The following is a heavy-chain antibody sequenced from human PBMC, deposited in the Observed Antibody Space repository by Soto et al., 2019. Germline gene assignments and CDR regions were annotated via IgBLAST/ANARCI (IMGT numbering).Heavy chain of an antibody. Sequence: EVQLLESGGGLVQPGGALRLSCAASGFTFSSYAMIWVRQAPGKGLEWVSAISGSGGSTYYADSVKGRFTISRDNSKNTLSLQMNSLRAEDTAVYYCAKDRFRAYSETSASWFDPWGQGPLVTVSS. CDR1: GFTFSSYA. D-gene: IGHD3-22*01. J-gene: IGHJ5*02. CDR2: ISGSGGST. CDR3: AKDRFRAYSETSASWFDP. V-gene: IGHV3-23*01.